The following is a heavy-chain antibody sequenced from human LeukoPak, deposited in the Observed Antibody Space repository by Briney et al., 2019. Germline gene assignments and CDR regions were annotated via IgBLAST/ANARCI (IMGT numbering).Heavy chain of an antibody. Sequence: ASVKVSCKASGYTFTNYYIHWVRQAPGQGLEWMGIINPNGGTTSYAQNFQGRVTMTRDMSTSTVYMELSSLRSEDTAVYYCARDHIVATKDAFDIWGQGTMVTVSS. CDR1: GYTFTNYY. V-gene: IGHV1-46*01. J-gene: IGHJ3*02. CDR3: ARDHIVATKDAFDI. CDR2: INPNGGTT. D-gene: IGHD5-12*01.